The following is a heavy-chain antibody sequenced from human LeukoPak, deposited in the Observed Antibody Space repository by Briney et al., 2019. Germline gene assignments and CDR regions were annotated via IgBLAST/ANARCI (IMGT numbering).Heavy chain of an antibody. CDR1: GGSFSGYY. V-gene: IGHV4-34*01. Sequence: SETLSLTCAVYGGSFSGYYWSWIRQPPGKGLEWIGEINHSGSTNYNPSLKSRVTISVDTSKNQFSLKLSSVTAADTAAYYCARGAMVRGVIMYNWFDPWGQGTLVTVSS. CDR3: ARGAMVRGVIMYNWFDP. CDR2: INHSGST. D-gene: IGHD3-10*01. J-gene: IGHJ5*02.